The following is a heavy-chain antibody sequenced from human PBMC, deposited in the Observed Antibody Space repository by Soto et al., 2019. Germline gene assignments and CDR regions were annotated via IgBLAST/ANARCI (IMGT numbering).Heavy chain of an antibody. CDR2: IIPIFGTA. V-gene: IGHV1-69*13. J-gene: IGHJ3*02. Sequence: SVKVSCKASGGTFSSYAISWVRQAPGQGLEWMGGIIPIFGTANYAQNFKGRFTFTADDSTSTVYMELSSLRSEDTAFFYCARVGVDTAMVTIYDAFDIWGQGTMVTVSS. D-gene: IGHD5-18*01. CDR3: ARVGVDTAMVTIYDAFDI. CDR1: GGTFSSYA.